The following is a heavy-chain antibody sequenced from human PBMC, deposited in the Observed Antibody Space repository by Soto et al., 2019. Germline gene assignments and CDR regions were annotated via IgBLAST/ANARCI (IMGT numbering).Heavy chain of an antibody. Sequence: QVQLQESGPGLVKPSETLSLTCTVSGASINSYYWTWIRQPPGKDLEWIGYIYYTGSTDYNPSLKSRVTISIDTSKKQFSLKLSSVTAADTAVYYCARDLTAGQLVRGGYYYYGMDVWGQGTTVTVSS. V-gene: IGHV4-59*01. CDR2: IYYTGST. CDR3: ARDLTAGQLVRGGYYYYGMDV. D-gene: IGHD6-6*01. J-gene: IGHJ6*02. CDR1: GASINSYY.